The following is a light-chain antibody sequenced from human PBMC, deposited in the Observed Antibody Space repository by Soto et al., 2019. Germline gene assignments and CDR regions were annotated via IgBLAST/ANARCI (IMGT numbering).Light chain of an antibody. CDR2: DVS. CDR3: CSYAGSFTHVV. Sequence: QSALTQPRSVSGSPGQSVTISCTGTSSDVGAYNCVSWYQHHPGIAPKLMIYDVSKRPSGVPDRFSGSKSGNTASLTISGLQAEDEGDYYCCSYAGSFTHVVFGGGTKLTVL. CDR1: SSDVGAYNC. V-gene: IGLV2-11*01. J-gene: IGLJ2*01.